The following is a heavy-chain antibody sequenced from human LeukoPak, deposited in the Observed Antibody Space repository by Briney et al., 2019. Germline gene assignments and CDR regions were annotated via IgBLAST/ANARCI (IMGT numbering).Heavy chain of an antibody. D-gene: IGHD1-26*01. Sequence: GGSLRLSCVVSGFTFSRYSMNWVRQAPGKGLEWVSSISSSGTYIYYADSVKGRFTVSRDNAKNSLYLQMNSLRAEDTALYYCARAIVGAQSDYYYYYMDVWGKGTTVTVSS. CDR2: ISSSGTYI. CDR1: GFTFSRYS. CDR3: ARAIVGAQSDYYYYYMDV. J-gene: IGHJ6*03. V-gene: IGHV3-21*04.